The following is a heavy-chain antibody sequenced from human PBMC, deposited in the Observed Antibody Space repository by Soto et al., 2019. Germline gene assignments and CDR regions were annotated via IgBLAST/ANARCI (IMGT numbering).Heavy chain of an antibody. D-gene: IGHD3-9*01. CDR1: GYTFTSYA. CDR3: ARGPLYYDILTGYLWWFDP. CDR2: INAGNGNT. V-gene: IGHV1-3*01. J-gene: IGHJ5*02. Sequence: ASVKVSCKASGYTFTSYAMHWVRQAPGQRLEWMGWINAGNGNTKYSQKFQGRVTITRDTSASTAYMELSSLSSEDTAVYYCARGPLYYDILTGYLWWFDPWGQGTLVTVSS.